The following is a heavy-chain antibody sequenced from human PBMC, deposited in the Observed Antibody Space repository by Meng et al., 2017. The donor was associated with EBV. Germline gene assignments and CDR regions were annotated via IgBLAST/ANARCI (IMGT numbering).Heavy chain of an antibody. CDR2: IYHSGST. J-gene: IGHJ4*02. CDR3: ARRSLDYYDSSGFDY. V-gene: IGHV4-4*02. CDR1: GGSISSSNW. Sequence: QVQLEESGPGRVKPSGTLSLTCAVSGGSISSSNWWSWVRQPPGKGLEWIGEIYHSGSTNYNPSLKSRVTISVDKSKNQFSLKLSSVTAADTAVYYCARRSLDYYDSSGFDYWGQGTLVTVSS. D-gene: IGHD3-22*01.